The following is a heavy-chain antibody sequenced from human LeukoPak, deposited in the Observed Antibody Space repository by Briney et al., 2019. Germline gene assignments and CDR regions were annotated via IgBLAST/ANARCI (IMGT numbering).Heavy chain of an antibody. CDR2: INPNSGGT. CDR3: ARGTLIGSSTSPRYCYYMDV. J-gene: IGHJ6*03. CDR1: GYTFTGYY. V-gene: IGHV1-2*02. Sequence: ASVKVSCKASGYTFTGYYMHWVRQAPGQGLEWMGWINPNSGGTNYAQKFQGRVTMTRDTSISTAYMELSRLRSDDTAVYYCARGTLIGSSTSPRYCYYMDVWGKGTTVTVSS. D-gene: IGHD2-2*01.